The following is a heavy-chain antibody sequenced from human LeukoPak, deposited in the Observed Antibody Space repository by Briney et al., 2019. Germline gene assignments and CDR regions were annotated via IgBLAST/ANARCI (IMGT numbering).Heavy chain of an antibody. D-gene: IGHD6-13*01. J-gene: IGHJ5*02. CDR3: TSQAGYSSSWET. CDR1: GLIFSGSA. V-gene: IGHV3-73*01. Sequence: GGSLRLSCAASGLIFSGSAMHWVRQAPGKGLEWVGRMRSKANNYATGSSPSVIGRFTISRDDSKNTRYLEMNSLKIEDTAVYFCTSQAGYSSSWETWGQGTLVTVSS. CDR2: MRSKANNYAT.